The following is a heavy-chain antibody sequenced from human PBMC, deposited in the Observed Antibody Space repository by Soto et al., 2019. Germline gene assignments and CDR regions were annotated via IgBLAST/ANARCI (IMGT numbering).Heavy chain of an antibody. J-gene: IGHJ5*02. CDR3: ARHYRTRDRQYNWFDP. V-gene: IGHV4-61*01. D-gene: IGHD1-7*01. CDR2: IYYSGST. CDR1: GDSVSSGSYY. Sequence: QVQLQESGPGLVKPSETLSLTCTVSGDSVSSGSYYWSWIRQPPGKRLEWLGYIYYSGSTNYHPSLQSRVTISVDTSKNQFSLHLSSVTAADTAVYYCARHYRTRDRQYNWFDPWGPGTLVTVSS.